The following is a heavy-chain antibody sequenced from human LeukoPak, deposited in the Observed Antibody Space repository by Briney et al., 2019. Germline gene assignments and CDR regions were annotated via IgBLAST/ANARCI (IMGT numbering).Heavy chain of an antibody. CDR1: GGSISSSSYY. Sequence: SETLSLTCTVSGGSISSSSYYWGWIRQPPGKGLEWIGSIYYSGSTYYNPSLKSRVTISVDTSKNQFSLKLSSVTAADTAVYYCARVGSGWSYYFDYWGQGTLVTVSS. CDR2: IYYSGST. CDR3: ARVGSGWSYYFDY. V-gene: IGHV4-39*07. D-gene: IGHD6-19*01. J-gene: IGHJ4*02.